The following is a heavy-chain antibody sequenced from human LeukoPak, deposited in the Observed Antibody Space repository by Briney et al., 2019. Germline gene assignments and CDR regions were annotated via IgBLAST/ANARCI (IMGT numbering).Heavy chain of an antibody. CDR1: GFVFGHSW. J-gene: IGHJ4*02. D-gene: IGHD3-22*01. CDR2: INLDGSEI. Sequence: GGSLRLSCETSGFVFGHSWMSWVRQAPGKGLEWVANINLDGSEINYLDSLTGRLTISRDNAKDSLYLQMNGLRAEDTAVYFCVRDRGYSTFDYWGQGTLVTVSS. V-gene: IGHV3-7*03. CDR3: VRDRGYSTFDY.